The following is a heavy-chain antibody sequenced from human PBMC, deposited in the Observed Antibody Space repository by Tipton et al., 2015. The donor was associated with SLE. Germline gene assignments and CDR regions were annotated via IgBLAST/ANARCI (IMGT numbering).Heavy chain of an antibody. CDR1: GGSFSGYY. Sequence: LRLSCAVYGGSFSGYYWSWIRQPPGKGLEWIGEINHSGSTNYNPSLKSRVTISVDTSKNQFSLKLSSVTAADTAVYYCARGATYYDFWSGYYTPFDYWSQGTLVTVSS. CDR3: ARGATYYDFWSGYYTPFDY. V-gene: IGHV4-34*01. J-gene: IGHJ4*02. D-gene: IGHD3-3*01. CDR2: INHSGST.